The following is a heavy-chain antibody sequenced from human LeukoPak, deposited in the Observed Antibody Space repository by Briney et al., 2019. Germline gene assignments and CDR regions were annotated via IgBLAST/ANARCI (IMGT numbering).Heavy chain of an antibody. CDR3: ARTYYDFWSGYYSHEGNPFDY. D-gene: IGHD3-3*01. Sequence: AGGSLRLSCAASGFTFSSYSMNWVRQAPGKGLEWVSDISSSSSTIYYADSVKGRFTISRDNAKNSLYLEMNSVRAEVTAVYYCARTYYDFWSGYYSHEGNPFDYWGQGTLVIVSS. J-gene: IGHJ4*02. CDR2: ISSSSSTI. V-gene: IGHV3-48*01. CDR1: GFTFSSYS.